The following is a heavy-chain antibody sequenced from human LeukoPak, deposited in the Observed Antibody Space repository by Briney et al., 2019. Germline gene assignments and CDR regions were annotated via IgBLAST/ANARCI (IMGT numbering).Heavy chain of an antibody. Sequence: GESLKISCKGSGYSINNYWIGWVRQMPGKGLEWMGIIYPADSDIRYSPSFQGQVTISADKSISTAYLQWSSLKVSDTTMYYCARQGYCSGGSCYTWFDPWGQGTLVTVSS. CDR1: GYSINNYW. CDR3: ARQGYCSGGSCYTWFDP. D-gene: IGHD2-15*01. J-gene: IGHJ5*02. CDR2: IYPADSDI. V-gene: IGHV5-51*01.